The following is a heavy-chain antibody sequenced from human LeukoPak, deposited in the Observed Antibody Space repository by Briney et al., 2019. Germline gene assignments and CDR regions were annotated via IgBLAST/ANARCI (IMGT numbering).Heavy chain of an antibody. CDR3: ARVQKELRYFDYLFQYGMDV. J-gene: IGHJ6*02. Sequence: ASVKVSCKASDYTFTTFGVTWVRQAPGQGLEWMGWISPHNGNTNYALKLQDRVTMTADTSTSTAYMELRSLRSDDTAVYYCARVQKELRYFDYLFQYGMDVWGQGTTVTVSS. V-gene: IGHV1-18*04. CDR1: DYTFTTFG. D-gene: IGHD3-9*01. CDR2: ISPHNGNT.